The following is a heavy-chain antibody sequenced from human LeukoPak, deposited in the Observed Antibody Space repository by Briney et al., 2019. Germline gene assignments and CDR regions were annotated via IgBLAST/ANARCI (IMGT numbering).Heavy chain of an antibody. J-gene: IGHJ4*02. CDR1: GGSFSGYY. V-gene: IGHV4-34*01. D-gene: IGHD6-13*01. CDR3: ARGLEPGIAAAGTVMTSDY. CDR2: INHSGST. Sequence: SETLSLTCAVYGGSFSGYYWSWIRQPPGKGLEWIGEINHSGSTNYNPSLKSRVTISVDTSKNQFPLKLSSVTAADTAVYYCARGLEPGIAAAGTVMTSDYWGQGTLVTVSS.